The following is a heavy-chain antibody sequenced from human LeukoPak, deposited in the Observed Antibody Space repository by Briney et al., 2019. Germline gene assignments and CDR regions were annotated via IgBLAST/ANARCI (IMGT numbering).Heavy chain of an antibody. CDR2: INHSGST. J-gene: IGHJ5*02. CDR3: ARHHDSGSYRDWFDP. Sequence: SETLSLTCAVYGGSFSGYYWSWIRQPPGKGLEWIGEINHSGSTNYNPSLKSRVTISVDTSKNQFSLKLSSVTAADTAVYHCARHHDSGSYRDWFDPWGQGTLVTVSS. D-gene: IGHD3-10*01. CDR1: GGSFSGYY. V-gene: IGHV4-34*01.